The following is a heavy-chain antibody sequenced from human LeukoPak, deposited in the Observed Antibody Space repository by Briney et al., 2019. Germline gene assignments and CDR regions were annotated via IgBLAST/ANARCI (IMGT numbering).Heavy chain of an antibody. D-gene: IGHD3-10*01. V-gene: IGHV1-69*06. J-gene: IGHJ4*02. Sequence: SVKVSCKASGGTFSSYAISWVRQAPGQGLEGMGGIIPIFGTANYAQKFQGRVTITADKSTSTAYMELSSLRSEGTAVYYCASDYGSGSPFDYWGQGTLVTVSS. CDR1: GGTFSSYA. CDR2: IIPIFGTA. CDR3: ASDYGSGSPFDY.